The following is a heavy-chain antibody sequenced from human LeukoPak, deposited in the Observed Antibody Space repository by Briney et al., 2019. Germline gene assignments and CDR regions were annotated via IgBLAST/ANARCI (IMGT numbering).Heavy chain of an antibody. D-gene: IGHD1-26*01. Sequence: GGSLRLSCAPSGFTVSSSYMSWVRQAPGKALEWVSVIYSGGTTYYADSVKGRFTISRDNSKNTLYLQMNSLRAEDTAVYYCARDLIVGGNHDAFDIWGQGTMVTVSS. V-gene: IGHV3-53*01. J-gene: IGHJ3*02. CDR2: IYSGGTT. CDR1: GFTVSSSY. CDR3: ARDLIVGGNHDAFDI.